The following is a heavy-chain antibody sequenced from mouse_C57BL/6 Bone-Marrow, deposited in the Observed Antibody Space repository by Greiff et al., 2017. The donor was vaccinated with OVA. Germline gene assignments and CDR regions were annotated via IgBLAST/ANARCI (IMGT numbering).Heavy chain of an antibody. CDR1: GFSLSTFGMG. Sequence: QVTLKVCGPGILQPSQTLSLTCSFSGFSLSTFGMGVGWIRQPSGKGLEWLAHIWWDDDKYYNPALKSRLTISKDTSKNQVFLKVANVDTADTATDYCARMRYYGSFFAYWGQGTLVTVSA. CDR2: IWWDDDK. CDR3: ARMRYYGSFFAY. V-gene: IGHV8-8*01. J-gene: IGHJ3*01. D-gene: IGHD1-1*01.